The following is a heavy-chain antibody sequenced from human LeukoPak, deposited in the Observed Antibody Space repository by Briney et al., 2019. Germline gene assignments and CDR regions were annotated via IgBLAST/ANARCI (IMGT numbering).Heavy chain of an antibody. Sequence: SETLSLTCTVSGDSISPYYWSWIRQSPGKGLVWIGYIYYSGSINYNPSLKSRVTISVGMSKNQFSLKLSSVTAADTALYYCARHFTYYYDSSGYPRDAFDIWGQGTTVTVSS. D-gene: IGHD3-22*01. CDR3: ARHFTYYYDSSGYPRDAFDI. CDR1: GDSISPYY. V-gene: IGHV4-59*08. J-gene: IGHJ3*02. CDR2: IYYSGSI.